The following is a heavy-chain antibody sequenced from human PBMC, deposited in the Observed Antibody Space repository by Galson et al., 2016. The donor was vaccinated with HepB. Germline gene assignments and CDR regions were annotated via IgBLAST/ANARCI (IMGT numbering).Heavy chain of an antibody. V-gene: IGHV3-21*01. J-gene: IGHJ4*02. CDR3: ARDLDRYGLGSYGFDY. Sequence: SLRLSCAASGFSFSSYSMNWVRQAPGKGLEWVSSISGGSTYIHYEDSVKGRFTISRDNAKNSLYLQMNSLRAEDTAVYYCARDLDRYGLGSYGFDYWGQGTLVTVSS. CDR2: ISGGSTYI. CDR1: GFSFSSYS. D-gene: IGHD3-10*01.